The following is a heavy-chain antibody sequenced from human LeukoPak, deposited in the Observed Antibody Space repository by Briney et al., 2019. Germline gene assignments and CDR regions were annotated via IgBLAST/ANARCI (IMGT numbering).Heavy chain of an antibody. D-gene: IGHD3-10*01. CDR1: GGSISSYY. Sequence: SETLSLTCTVSGGSISSYYWSWIRQPPGKGLEWIGYIYYSGSTNYNPSLKSRVTISVDTSKNQFSLKLSSVTAAGTAVYYCARGGDYGSGIVYFDYWGQGTLVTVSS. J-gene: IGHJ4*02. V-gene: IGHV4-59*08. CDR3: ARGGDYGSGIVYFDY. CDR2: IYYSGST.